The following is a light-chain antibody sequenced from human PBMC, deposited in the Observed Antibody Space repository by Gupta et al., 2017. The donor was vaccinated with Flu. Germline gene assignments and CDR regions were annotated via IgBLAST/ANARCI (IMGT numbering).Light chain of an antibody. J-gene: IGKJ4*01. CDR3: QHRSNCPLT. CDR2: ESS. V-gene: IGKV3-11*01. CDR1: QPVRTY. Sequence: VLPQSPGTCYLYPRERANISCRSSQPVRTYLVWYQQMPGQAPRLLIYESSKRATGIPARFSGRGSVTDFTLTIDSLEPEDFAVYYCQHRSNCPLTFGGGTKVEIK.